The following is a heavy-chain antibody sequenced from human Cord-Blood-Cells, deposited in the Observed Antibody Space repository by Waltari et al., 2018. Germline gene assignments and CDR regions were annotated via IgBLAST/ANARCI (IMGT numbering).Heavy chain of an antibody. J-gene: IGHJ4*02. Sequence: EVQLVESGGGLVQPGGSLRLSCAASGFTVSSNYMSWVRQAPWKGLEWVSVIYSGGSTYYADSVKGRFTISRHNSKNTLYLQMNSLRAEDTAVYYCARTISRYFDYWGQGTLVTVSS. D-gene: IGHD3-9*01. CDR1: GFTVSSNY. V-gene: IGHV3-53*04. CDR3: ARTISRYFDY. CDR2: IYSGGST.